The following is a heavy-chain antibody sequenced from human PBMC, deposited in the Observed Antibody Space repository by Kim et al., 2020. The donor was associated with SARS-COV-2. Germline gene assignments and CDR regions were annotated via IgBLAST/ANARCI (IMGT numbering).Heavy chain of an antibody. CDR2: IYYSGST. J-gene: IGHJ4*02. CDR1: GGSISSSSYY. Sequence: SETLSLTCTVSGGSISSSSYYWGWIRQPPGKGLEWIGSIYYSGSTYYNPSLKSRVTISVDTSKNQFSLKLSSVTAADTAVYYCARDRVITFGGVIVSFDYWGQGTLVTVSS. V-gene: IGHV4-39*07. CDR3: ARDRVITFGGVIVSFDY. D-gene: IGHD3-16*02.